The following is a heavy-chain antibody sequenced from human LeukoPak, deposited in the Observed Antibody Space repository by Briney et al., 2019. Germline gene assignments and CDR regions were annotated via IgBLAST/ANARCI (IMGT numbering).Heavy chain of an antibody. CDR2: INHSAST. Sequence: SETLSLTCAVYGGSFSGYYWSWIRQPPGKGLEWIGEINHSASTNYNPSLKSRVTISVDTSKNQFSLKLGSVTAADTAVYYCARGVWVVVVAATNDAFDIWGQGTMVTVSS. CDR1: GGSFSGYY. D-gene: IGHD2-15*01. V-gene: IGHV4-34*01. CDR3: ARGVWVVVVAATNDAFDI. J-gene: IGHJ3*02.